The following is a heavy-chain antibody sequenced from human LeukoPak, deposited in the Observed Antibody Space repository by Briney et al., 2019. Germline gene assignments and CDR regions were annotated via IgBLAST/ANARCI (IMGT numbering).Heavy chain of an antibody. CDR3: ARASRTLLWFGELIAHLFDY. Sequence: GGSLRLSCAACGFTFSSYDMHWVRQATGKGLEWVSAIGAAGDTYYPGSVKGQFTISRENAKNSLYLQMNSLRAGDTAVYYCARASRTLLWFGELIAHLFDYWGQGTLVTVSS. V-gene: IGHV3-13*03. CDR2: IGAAGDT. J-gene: IGHJ4*02. D-gene: IGHD3-10*01. CDR1: GFTFSSYD.